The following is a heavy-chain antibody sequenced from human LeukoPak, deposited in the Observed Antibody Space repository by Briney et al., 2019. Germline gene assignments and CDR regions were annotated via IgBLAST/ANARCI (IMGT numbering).Heavy chain of an antibody. Sequence: ASVKVSCKASGYTFKSYGIIWVRQAPGQGLEWMGYISPASGRTTYAQNLQGRVTLTTDTPTTTAHMELRSLRSDDTAVYYCAREMWCSSGDCYLIVFDFWGQGTLVTVSP. CDR3: AREMWCSSGDCYLIVFDF. J-gene: IGHJ3*01. CDR2: ISPASGRT. D-gene: IGHD2-21*02. CDR1: GYTFKSYG. V-gene: IGHV1-18*01.